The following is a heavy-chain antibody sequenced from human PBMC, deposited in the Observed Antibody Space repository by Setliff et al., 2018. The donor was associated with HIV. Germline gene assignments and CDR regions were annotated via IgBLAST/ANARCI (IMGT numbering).Heavy chain of an antibody. Sequence: SETLSLTCTVSGGSISSHYWSWIRQAPGKGLEWIGTMYFRGDARNSPSLKSRVTILVDTSKNQLSLNLTSVTAADTAVYYCARVETTVRGATYGLDVWGQGTTVTVSS. J-gene: IGHJ6*02. CDR2: MYFRGDA. CDR3: ARVETTVRGATYGLDV. V-gene: IGHV4-59*11. D-gene: IGHD3-10*01. CDR1: GGSISSHY.